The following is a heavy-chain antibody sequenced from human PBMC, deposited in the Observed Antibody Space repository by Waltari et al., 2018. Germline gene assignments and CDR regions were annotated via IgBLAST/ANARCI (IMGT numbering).Heavy chain of an antibody. V-gene: IGHV4-39*01. Sequence: QLQLQESGPGLVKPSETLSLPCTVPGGSITTNYHWGWIRQPPGKGLEWMGNMQYRGSTFYNPSLESRVTISLDTWKNQFSLRLSSVGAADTAVYFCGRIAFGDEGGYFQYWGQGTLVTVSS. D-gene: IGHD4-17*01. CDR2: MQYRGST. J-gene: IGHJ1*01. CDR1: GGSITTNYH. CDR3: GRIAFGDEGGYFQY.